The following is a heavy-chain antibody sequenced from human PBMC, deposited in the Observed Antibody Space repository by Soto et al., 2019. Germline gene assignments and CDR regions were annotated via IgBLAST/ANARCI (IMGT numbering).Heavy chain of an antibody. CDR2: IYYSGST. CDR3: ARGAERVVPAALNWFDP. D-gene: IGHD2-2*01. Sequence: SETLSLTCTVSGDSINNYYWSWIRQPPGKRLEWIGYIYYSGSTNYNPSLKSRVTISVDTSKNQFSLKLSSVTAADTAVYYCARGAERVVPAALNWFDPWRQGTLVTVSS. J-gene: IGHJ5*02. V-gene: IGHV4-59*01. CDR1: GDSINNYY.